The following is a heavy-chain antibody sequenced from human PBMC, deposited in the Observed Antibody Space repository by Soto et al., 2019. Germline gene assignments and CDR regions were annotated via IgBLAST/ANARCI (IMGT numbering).Heavy chain of an antibody. CDR2: MNSDGSTT. J-gene: IGHJ4*02. V-gene: IGHV3-74*01. CDR1: GFTFGNYW. CDR3: ATAEVDY. Sequence: GGSLRLSCAASGFTFGNYWMHWVRQAPGKGQEWVSRMNSDGSTTNYADSVKGRFTVSRDNARNTLHLQMNSLRAEDTAVYYCATAEVDYWGPGTLVTVSS.